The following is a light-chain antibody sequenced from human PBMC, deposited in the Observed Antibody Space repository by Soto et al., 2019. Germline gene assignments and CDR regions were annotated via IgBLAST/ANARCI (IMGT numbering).Light chain of an antibody. CDR3: KQYNKWPLT. Sequence: EKVMTQSPATLSVSPGERATLSCRASQSVSIDLAWYQQTPGQAPRLLIYGASTRATGVQPTFSGSASGTEFTLTIRSLQSEDFTVYYCKQYNKWPLTFGQGTKVDI. V-gene: IGKV3-15*01. CDR1: QSVSID. CDR2: GAS. J-gene: IGKJ1*01.